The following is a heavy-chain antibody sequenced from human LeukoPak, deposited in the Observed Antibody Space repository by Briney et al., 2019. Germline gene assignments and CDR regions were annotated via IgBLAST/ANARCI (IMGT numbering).Heavy chain of an antibody. V-gene: IGHV1-24*01. D-gene: IGHD3-22*01. Sequence: ASVKVSCKVSGYTLTELAMHCVRQAPGKGFEWMGGFDPEDGETIYAQKFQGRVTMTEDTSTDTAYMELSSLRSEDTAVYYCATGGYDISGYYSPFDYWGQGTLVTVSS. CDR2: FDPEDGET. CDR1: GYTLTELA. CDR3: ATGGYDISGYYSPFDY. J-gene: IGHJ4*02.